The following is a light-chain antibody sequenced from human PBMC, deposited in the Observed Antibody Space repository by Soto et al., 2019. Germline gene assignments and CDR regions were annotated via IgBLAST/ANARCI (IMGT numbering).Light chain of an antibody. CDR1: SSDVGGYNF. V-gene: IGLV2-14*01. CDR3: CSYTSTSTL. Sequence: QSVLTQPASVSGSPGQSITISCTGTSSDVGGYNFVSWYQQYPGQAPKLMIYDVTNRPSGVSNRFSGSKSGNTASLTISGLQAEDEADYYCCSYTSTSTLFGGGTKLTVL. CDR2: DVT. J-gene: IGLJ2*01.